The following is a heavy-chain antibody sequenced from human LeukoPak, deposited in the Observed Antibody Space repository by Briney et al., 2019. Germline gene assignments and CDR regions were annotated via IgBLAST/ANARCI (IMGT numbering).Heavy chain of an antibody. D-gene: IGHD7-27*01. J-gene: IGHJ4*02. CDR2: INPNSGGT. CDR3: AREAWGY. CDR1: GYTFTGYY. V-gene: IGHV1-2*02. Sequence: ASVKVSCKASGYTFTGYYIHWVRQAPGQGLEWMGWINPNSGGTNSAQKFQGRVTMTTDTSTSTAYMELRSLRSDDTAAYYCAREAWGYWGQGTLVTVSS.